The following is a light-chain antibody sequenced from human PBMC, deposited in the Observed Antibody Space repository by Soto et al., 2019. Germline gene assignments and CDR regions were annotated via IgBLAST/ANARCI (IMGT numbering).Light chain of an antibody. V-gene: IGKV3-20*01. CDR2: GAS. CDR1: QTVNSDY. Sequence: EIVLTQSPGTLSLSPGARATLSCSASQTVNSDYLAWYQQKPGQAPRLLFFGASSRASGIPDRFSGSGSGTDFTLTISRLEPEDFAVYYCQQYGNSPQTFGQGTKVEIK. CDR3: QQYGNSPQT. J-gene: IGKJ1*01.